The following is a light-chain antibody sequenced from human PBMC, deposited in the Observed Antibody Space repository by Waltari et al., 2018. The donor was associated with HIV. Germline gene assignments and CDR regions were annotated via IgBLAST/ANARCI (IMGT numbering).Light chain of an antibody. J-gene: IGKJ1*01. CDR3: QQYHNYWT. V-gene: IGKV3-15*01. CDR1: QSVTKN. Sequence: EVVLTQSPATVSVSPGGRVILSCRASQSVTKNLAWYQQKPGQAPRLVICGASTRAAGVPARFTVRGSETQFTLTISSLQSEDFAIYYCQQYHNYWTFGQGSK. CDR2: GAS.